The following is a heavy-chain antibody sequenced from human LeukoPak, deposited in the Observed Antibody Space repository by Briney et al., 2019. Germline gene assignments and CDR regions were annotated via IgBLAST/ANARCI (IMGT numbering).Heavy chain of an antibody. CDR3: ARVGMATRVLDP. Sequence: SETLSLTCTVSGGSISSYYWSWIRQPPGKGLEWIGEINHSGSTNYNPSLKSRVTISVDTSKNQFSLKLNSVTAADTAVYYCARVGMATRVLDPWGQGTLVTVSS. V-gene: IGHV4-34*01. J-gene: IGHJ5*02. CDR1: GGSISSYY. CDR2: INHSGST. D-gene: IGHD5-24*01.